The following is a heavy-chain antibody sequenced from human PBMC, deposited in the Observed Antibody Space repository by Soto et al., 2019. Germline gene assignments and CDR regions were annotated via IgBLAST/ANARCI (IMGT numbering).Heavy chain of an antibody. V-gene: IGHV3-13*01. J-gene: IGHJ6*03. CDR2: IGTAGDT. Sequence: GSLRLSCAASGFTFRSYDMHWVRQATGKGLEWVSGIGTAGDTYYQGSVKGRFTISRENAKNSLYLQMNNLRAGDTALYYCARGWLATGGSLSCMGVWGKGTTVTVSS. CDR1: GFTFRSYD. CDR3: ARGWLATGGSLSCMGV. D-gene: IGHD6-13*01.